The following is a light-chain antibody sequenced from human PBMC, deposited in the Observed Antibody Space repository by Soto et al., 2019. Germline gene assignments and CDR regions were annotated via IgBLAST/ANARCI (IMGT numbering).Light chain of an antibody. CDR3: AAWDDSLNGVV. Sequence: QSVLTQPPSASGTPGQRVTSSCSGSTSNIGNNYVCWFQQLPGTAPKLLIYRNNQRPSGVPDRFSGSKSGTSASLAISGLRSEDEADYYCAAWDDSLNGVVFGGGTKLPVL. CDR1: TSNIGNNY. V-gene: IGLV1-47*01. CDR2: RNN. J-gene: IGLJ3*02.